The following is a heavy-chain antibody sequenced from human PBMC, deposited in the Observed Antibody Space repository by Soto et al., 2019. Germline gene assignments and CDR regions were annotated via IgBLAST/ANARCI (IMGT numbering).Heavy chain of an antibody. D-gene: IGHD3-10*01. CDR2: ISSSSSYI. V-gene: IGHV3-21*01. CDR3: ARGESY. Sequence: GSPRICCAACGVTVCSYSMNWVRQAPGKGLEWVSSISSSSSYIYYADSVKGRFTISRDNAKNSLYLQMNSLRAEDTAVYYCARGESYWGQGTLVTVSS. CDR1: GVTVCSYS. J-gene: IGHJ4*02.